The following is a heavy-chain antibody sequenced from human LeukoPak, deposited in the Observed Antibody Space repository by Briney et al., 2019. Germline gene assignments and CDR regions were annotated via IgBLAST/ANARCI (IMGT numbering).Heavy chain of an antibody. CDR1: GFTFDDYA. CDR3: AKDFGYYDSSGYYSS. J-gene: IGHJ5*02. V-gene: IGHV3-43*02. CDR2: ISGDGGST. D-gene: IGHD3-22*01. Sequence: GGSLRLSCAASGFTFDDYAMHWVRQAPGKGLEWVSLISGDGGSTYYADSAKGRFTISRDNSKNSLYLQMNSLRTEDTALYYCAKDFGYYDSSGYYSSWGQGTLVTVSS.